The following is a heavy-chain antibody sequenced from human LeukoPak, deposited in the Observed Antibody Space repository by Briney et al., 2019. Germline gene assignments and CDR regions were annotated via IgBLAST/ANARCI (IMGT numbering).Heavy chain of an antibody. J-gene: IGHJ3*01. D-gene: IGHD5-24*01. CDR1: GGTFSSYA. V-gene: IGHV1-69*13. Sequence: GASVKVSCKASGGTFSSYAISWVRQAPGQGLEWMGGIIPIFGTANYAQKFQGRPTITADESTSTAYMELSSLRSADEDVYSCARSITPDPPADWGQGTMVTVSS. CDR3: ARSITPDPPAD. CDR2: IIPIFGTA.